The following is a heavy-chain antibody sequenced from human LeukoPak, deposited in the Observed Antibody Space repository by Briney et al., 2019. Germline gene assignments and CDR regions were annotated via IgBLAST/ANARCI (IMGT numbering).Heavy chain of an antibody. D-gene: IGHD6-19*01. CDR3: AKEEKWLADSYGLDV. CDR1: GFTLSNSW. CDR2: INSDGSTT. V-gene: IGHV3-74*01. Sequence: PGGSLRLSCAASGFTLSNSWIHWVRQAPGKGLVWVSRINSDGSTTTYADSVKGRFTISRDNSKNTLDLQMNSLRAEDTAVYYCAKEEKWLADSYGLDVWGQGTTVTVSS. J-gene: IGHJ6*02.